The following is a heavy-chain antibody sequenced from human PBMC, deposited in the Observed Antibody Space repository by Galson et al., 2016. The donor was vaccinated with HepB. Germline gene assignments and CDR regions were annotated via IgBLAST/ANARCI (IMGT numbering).Heavy chain of an antibody. CDR2: IFGGGAT. J-gene: IGHJ3*02. D-gene: IGHD1-1*01. V-gene: IGHV3-53*01. CDR3: ARGTAVLAGDAFDI. CDR1: GFTVSDSY. Sequence: SLRLSCAASGFTVSDSYMGWVRQAPGKGLIWVSVIFGGGATYYADSAKGRFTIPRDSSKNTLNLQMNSLRAEDTAVYYCARGTAVLAGDAFDIWGQGTLVTVSS.